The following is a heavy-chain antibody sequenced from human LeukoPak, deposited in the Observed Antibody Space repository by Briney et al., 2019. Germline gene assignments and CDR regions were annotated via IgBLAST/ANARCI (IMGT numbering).Heavy chain of an antibody. CDR1: GFTFSSYG. V-gene: IGHV3-30*02. Sequence: GGSLRLSCAASGFTFSSYGMHWVRQAPGKGLEWVAFIRYDGSNKYYADSEKGRFTISRDNSKNTLYLQMNSLRAEDTAVYYCAKDGTNGSGSYMDVWGQGTLVMVSS. J-gene: IGHJ4*02. CDR2: IRYDGSNK. D-gene: IGHD3-10*01. CDR3: AKDGTNGSGSYMDV.